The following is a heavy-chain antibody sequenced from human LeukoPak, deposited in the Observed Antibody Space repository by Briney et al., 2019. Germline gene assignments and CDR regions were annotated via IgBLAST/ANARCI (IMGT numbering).Heavy chain of an antibody. V-gene: IGHV5-51*01. J-gene: IGHJ4*02. CDR1: GYSFTSYW. CDR3: AGFSSSWQFDY. Sequence: GESLKISCKGSGYSFTSYWIGWVRQLPGKGLEWMGIIYPGDSDTRYSPSFQGQVTISADKSISTAYLQWGSLKASDTAMYYCAGFSSSWQFDYWGQGTLVTVSS. D-gene: IGHD6-13*01. CDR2: IYPGDSDT.